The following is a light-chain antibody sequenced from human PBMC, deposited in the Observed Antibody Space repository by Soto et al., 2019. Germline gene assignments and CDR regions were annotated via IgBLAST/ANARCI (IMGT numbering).Light chain of an antibody. V-gene: IGKV3-11*01. CDR3: QQRSNWLT. J-gene: IGKJ4*01. CDR2: DAF. CDR1: QSVSSY. Sequence: ESALKQSPATLYLSPGKRANLSYRASQSVSSYLAWYQQKPGQAPSRLIYDAFIRASGFPARFSGSGSGTVFTLSISSLEPEDSAVYYCQQRSNWLTFGGGTKVEIK.